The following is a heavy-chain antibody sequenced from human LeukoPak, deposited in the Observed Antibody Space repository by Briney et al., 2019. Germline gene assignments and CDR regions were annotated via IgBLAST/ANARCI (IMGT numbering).Heavy chain of an antibody. CDR3: ARDHPGSGGSCYDY. Sequence: GASVKVSCKASGGTFSSYAISWVRQAPGQGLEWMGRIIPIFGTANYAQKFQGRVTDTTDESTSTAYMELSSLRSEDTAVYYCARDHPGSGGSCYDYWGQGTLVTVSS. J-gene: IGHJ4*02. V-gene: IGHV1-69*05. D-gene: IGHD2-15*01. CDR1: GGTFSSYA. CDR2: IIPIFGTA.